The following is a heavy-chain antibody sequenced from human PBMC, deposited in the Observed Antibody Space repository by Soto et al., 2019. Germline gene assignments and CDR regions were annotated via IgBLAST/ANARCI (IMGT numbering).Heavy chain of an antibody. CDR1: GGSFSGYY. J-gene: IGHJ6*02. V-gene: IGHV4-34*01. Sequence: SETLSLTCAVYGGSFSGYYWSWIRQPPGKGLEWIGEINHSGSTNYNPSLKSRVTISVDTSKNQFSLKLSSVTAAETAVYYCARVPHSRALAAAGTRYYYGMDVWGQGTTVTVSS. D-gene: IGHD6-13*01. CDR2: INHSGST. CDR3: ARVPHSRALAAAGTRYYYGMDV.